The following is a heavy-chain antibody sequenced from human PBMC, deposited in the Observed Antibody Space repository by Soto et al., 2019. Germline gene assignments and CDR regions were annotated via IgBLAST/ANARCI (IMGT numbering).Heavy chain of an antibody. D-gene: IGHD3-22*01. J-gene: IGHJ6*02. Sequence: GGSLRLSCGASGFTFSNYWMHWVRQAPGKGLEWVSRINSGGSGTTYADSVKGRFTISKDNAQNTLYLQMNSLRAEDTAVYYCARDYYDSSGLSDGMDVWGQGTTVTVSS. CDR2: INSGGSGT. V-gene: IGHV3-74*01. CDR3: ARDYYDSSGLSDGMDV. CDR1: GFTFSNYW.